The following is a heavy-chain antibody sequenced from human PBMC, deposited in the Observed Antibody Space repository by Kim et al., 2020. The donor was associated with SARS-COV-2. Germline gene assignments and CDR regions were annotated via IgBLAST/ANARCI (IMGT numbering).Heavy chain of an antibody. J-gene: IGHJ4*02. CDR3: AKDKGGGDFYYFDY. CDR2: ISWNSGSI. Sequence: GGSLRLSYAASGFTFDDYAMHWVRQAPGKGLEWVSGISWNSGSIGYADSVKGRFTISRDNAKNSLYLQMNSLRAEDTALYYCAKDKGGGDFYYFDYWGQGTLGTVSS. V-gene: IGHV3-9*01. D-gene: IGHD4-17*01. CDR1: GFTFDDYA.